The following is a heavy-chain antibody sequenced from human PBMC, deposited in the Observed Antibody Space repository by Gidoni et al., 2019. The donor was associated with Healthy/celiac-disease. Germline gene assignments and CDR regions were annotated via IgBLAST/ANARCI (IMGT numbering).Heavy chain of an antibody. D-gene: IGHD2-2*01. Sequence: EVQLLESGGGLVQPGGSLRLSCAASGFTFSSYAMSWVRQAPGKGLEWVSAISGSGGSTYYADSVKGRFTISRDNSKNTLYLQMNSLRAEDTAVYYCAKDPESFVFFGFAAMPAYYFDYWGQGTLVTVSS. CDR2: ISGSGGST. V-gene: IGHV3-23*01. CDR1: GFTFSSYA. CDR3: AKDPESFVFFGFAAMPAYYFDY. J-gene: IGHJ4*02.